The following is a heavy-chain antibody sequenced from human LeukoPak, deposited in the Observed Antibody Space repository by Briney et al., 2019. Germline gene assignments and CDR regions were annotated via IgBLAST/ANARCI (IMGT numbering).Heavy chain of an antibody. CDR1: GFTFSNYN. D-gene: IGHD6-13*01. CDR3: ARVSAAAGPYDAFDI. V-gene: IGHV3-21*01. Sequence: GGSLRLSCAASGFTFSNYNMNWVRQAPGKGLEWVSSISSTSTYKYYADSVKGGFTISRDNAKNSLYLQMNSLRAEDTAVYYCARVSAAAGPYDAFDIWGQGTMVTVSS. J-gene: IGHJ3*02. CDR2: ISSTSTYK.